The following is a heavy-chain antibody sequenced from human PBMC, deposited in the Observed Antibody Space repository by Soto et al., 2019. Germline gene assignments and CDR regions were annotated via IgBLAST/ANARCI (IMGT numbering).Heavy chain of an antibody. V-gene: IGHV3-30*18. Sequence: GGSLRLFYAASGFTFSSYGMHWVRQAPGKGLEWVAVISYDGSNKYYADSVKGRFTISRDNSKNTLYLQMNSLRAEDTAVYYCAKAEFYCSSTSCYGRYFDYWGQGTLVTVSS. CDR2: ISYDGSNK. CDR3: AKAEFYCSSTSCYGRYFDY. D-gene: IGHD2-2*01. J-gene: IGHJ4*02. CDR1: GFTFSSYG.